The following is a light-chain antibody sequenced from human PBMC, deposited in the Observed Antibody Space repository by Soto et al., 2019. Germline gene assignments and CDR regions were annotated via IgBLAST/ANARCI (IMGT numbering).Light chain of an antibody. Sequence: EIVMTQSPATLSVSPGERATLSCRASQSVSSNLAWYQQKPGQAPRLLIYGASTRATGIPARFSGSGSGTEFTLNISSLQSEDFAVYYCQQYNNWPPHTFGQGIKLEIK. CDR2: GAS. J-gene: IGKJ2*01. CDR1: QSVSSN. CDR3: QQYNNWPPHT. V-gene: IGKV3-15*01.